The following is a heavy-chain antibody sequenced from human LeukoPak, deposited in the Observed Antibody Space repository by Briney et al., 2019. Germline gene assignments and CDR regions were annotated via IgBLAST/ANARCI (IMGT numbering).Heavy chain of an antibody. CDR2: INPSGGST. CDR1: GYTFTSYY. D-gene: IGHD2-15*01. CDR3: ARGYCSGGSCYTGLDY. J-gene: IGHJ4*02. V-gene: IGHV1-46*01. Sequence: GASVKVSRKASGYTFTSYYMHWVRQAPGQGLEWMGIINPSGGSTSYAQKFQGRVTMTRDTSTSTVYMELSSLRSEDTAVYYCARGYCSGGSCYTGLDYWGQGTLVTVSS.